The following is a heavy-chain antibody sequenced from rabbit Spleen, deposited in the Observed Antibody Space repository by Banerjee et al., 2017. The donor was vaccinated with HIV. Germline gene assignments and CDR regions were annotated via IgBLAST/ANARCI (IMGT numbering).Heavy chain of an antibody. CDR3: ARDTVYAAYAAFGHATLHYFDL. V-gene: IGHV1S40*01. CDR2: IYIKNLDT. J-gene: IGHJ4*01. D-gene: IGHD6-1*01. CDR1: GFDFSDYH. Sequence: QSLEESGGGLVKPGGTLTLTCKASGFDFSDYHMSWVRQAPGKGLEWIAVIYIKNLDTAYASSVNGRFTITKTSSTTVTLQMTSLTDADTATYFCARDTVYAAYAAFGHATLHYFDLWARGPWSPS.